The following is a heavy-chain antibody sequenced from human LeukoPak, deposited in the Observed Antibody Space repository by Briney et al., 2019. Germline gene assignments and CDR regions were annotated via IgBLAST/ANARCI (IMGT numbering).Heavy chain of an antibody. Sequence: ASVKVSCKASGYTFTSYGISWVRQATGQGLEWMGWMNPNSGNTGYAQKFQGRVTMTRNTSISTAYMELSSLRSEDTAVYYCARVEMTTVTPEFDYWGQGTLVTVSS. CDR1: GYTFTSYG. J-gene: IGHJ4*02. D-gene: IGHD4-17*01. CDR3: ARVEMTTVTPEFDY. CDR2: MNPNSGNT. V-gene: IGHV1-8*02.